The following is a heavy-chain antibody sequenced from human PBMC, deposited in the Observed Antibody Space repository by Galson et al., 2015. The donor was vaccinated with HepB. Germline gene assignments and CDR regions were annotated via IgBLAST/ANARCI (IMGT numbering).Heavy chain of an antibody. V-gene: IGHV3-33*01. D-gene: IGHD5-12*01. Sequence: SLRLSCAASGFIFRNYGMHWVRQAPGKGLEWVAAIWFDGSNKYYAGSVKGRFTISRDNSKNTLYLEMNSLRAEDAAVYYCARDSMGYSGFDPFDDWGQGTLVTVSS. CDR1: GFIFRNYG. CDR2: IWFDGSNK. J-gene: IGHJ4*02. CDR3: ARDSMGYSGFDPFDD.